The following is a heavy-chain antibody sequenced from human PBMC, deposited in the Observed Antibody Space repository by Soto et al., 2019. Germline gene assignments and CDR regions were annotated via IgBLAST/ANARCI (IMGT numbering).Heavy chain of an antibody. V-gene: IGHV2-70*01. CDR3: ARIPQFRGVPADLYYYYYGMDV. Sequence: SGPTLVNPTQTLTLTCTFSGFSLRTSGMCVSWIRQPPGKALEWLALIDWDDDKYYSTSLKTRLTISKDNSKNQVVLTQTNMDPVDTATYYCARIPQFRGVPADLYYYYYGMDVWGQGTTVTVSS. CDR2: IDWDDDK. D-gene: IGHD2-2*01. CDR1: GFSLRTSGMC. J-gene: IGHJ6*02.